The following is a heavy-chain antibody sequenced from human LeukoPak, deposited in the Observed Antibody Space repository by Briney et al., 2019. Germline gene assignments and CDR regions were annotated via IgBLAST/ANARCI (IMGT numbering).Heavy chain of an antibody. CDR2: ISGAGPTT. D-gene: IGHD6-13*01. CDR3: AKASIVAAGGRGWFDS. CDR1: GFIFTGYA. Sequence: GGSLRLSCAASGFIFTGYAMSWVRQAPGKGLDWVSTISGAGPTTYYADSVKGRFTISRDNFNDTVYLQMISLRVEDTAVYYGAKASIVAAGGRGWFDSWGQGTLVTVSS. V-gene: IGHV3-23*01. J-gene: IGHJ5*01.